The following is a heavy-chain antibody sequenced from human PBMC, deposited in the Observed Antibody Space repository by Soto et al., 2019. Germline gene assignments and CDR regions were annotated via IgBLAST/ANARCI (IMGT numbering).Heavy chain of an antibody. CDR1: GYTFTSYA. CDR2: INAGNGNT. D-gene: IGHD2-2*02. Sequence: QVQLVQSGAEVKKPGASVKVSCKASGYTFTSYAMHWVRQAPGQRLEWIGWINAGNGNTKYSQKFQGRVTITRDTSASTAYMELSSLRSEDTAVYYCARYPIRYCSSTSCYNGLGYWGQGTLVTVSS. V-gene: IGHV1-3*01. CDR3: ARYPIRYCSSTSCYNGLGY. J-gene: IGHJ4*02.